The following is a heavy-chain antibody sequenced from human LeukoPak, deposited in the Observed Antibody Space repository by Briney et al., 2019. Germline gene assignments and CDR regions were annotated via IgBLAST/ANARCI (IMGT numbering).Heavy chain of an antibody. Sequence: ASVKVSCKASGYTFTSYGISWVRQAPGQGLEWMGWISAYNGNTNYAQKLQGRVTMTTDTSTSTAYMELRSLRSDDTAVYYCARGTGPFLIGIAASGVDYWGQGTLVTVSS. CDR2: ISAYNGNT. CDR1: GYTFTSYG. J-gene: IGHJ4*02. V-gene: IGHV1-18*01. CDR3: ARGTGPFLIGIAASGVDY. D-gene: IGHD6-13*01.